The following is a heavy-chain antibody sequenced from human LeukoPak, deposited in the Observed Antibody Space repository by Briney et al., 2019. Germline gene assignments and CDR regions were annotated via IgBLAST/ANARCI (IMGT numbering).Heavy chain of an antibody. CDR1: GFTFSICG. J-gene: IGHJ4*02. Sequence: PWGSLRLSCAASGFTFSICGMSWVRQAPGKGLEWVSSISGSGATTYYSDSVKGRFTISRDNSKNTLYLQMNSLRAEDTAVYYCAKGGGSPMTIVDSLGGGAPVTVSS. CDR2: ISGSGATT. CDR3: AKGGGSPMTIVDS. D-gene: IGHD4/OR15-4a*01. V-gene: IGHV3-23*01.